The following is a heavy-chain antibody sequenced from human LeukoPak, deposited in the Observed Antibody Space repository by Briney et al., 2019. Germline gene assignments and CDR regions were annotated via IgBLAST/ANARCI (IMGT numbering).Heavy chain of an antibody. CDR3: ARARYFDWLLYY. CDR1: GFTFNSYW. CDR2: INSDGSTT. D-gene: IGHD3-9*01. J-gene: IGHJ4*02. Sequence: GGSLGLSCAASGFTFNSYWMHWVRQVPGKGLVWVSRINSDGSTTSYADSVKGRFTISRDNAKNTLYLQMNSLRAEDTAVYYCARARYFDWLLYYWGQGTLVTVSS. V-gene: IGHV3-74*01.